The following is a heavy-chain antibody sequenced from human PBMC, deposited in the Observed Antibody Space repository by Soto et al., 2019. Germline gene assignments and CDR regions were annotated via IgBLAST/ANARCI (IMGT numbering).Heavy chain of an antibody. V-gene: IGHV2-5*02. J-gene: IGHJ5*02. Sequence: QITLKESGPPLVKPTQTLTVTCTLSGLSLSTRGVGVGWIRQPPGKALEWLALIYWDDDKRYSPSLKSRLTVTKDTSKNQVVLTMPNMDPVDTGTYYCAHTTWDTSRGWFDPWGQGTLVTVSS. D-gene: IGHD2-2*01. CDR3: AHTTWDTSRGWFDP. CDR1: GLSLSTRGVG. CDR2: IYWDDDK.